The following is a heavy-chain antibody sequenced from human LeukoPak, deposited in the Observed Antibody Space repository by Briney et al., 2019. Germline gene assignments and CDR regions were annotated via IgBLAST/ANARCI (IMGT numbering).Heavy chain of an antibody. J-gene: IGHJ4*02. Sequence: ASVKVSCKASGGTFSSYAISWVRQAPGQGLEWMGGIIPIFGTANYARKFQGRVTITADESTSTAYMELSSLRSEDTAVYYCARDRDPFHDSSGYLFDYWGQGTLVTVSS. D-gene: IGHD3-22*01. CDR1: GGTFSSYA. CDR3: ARDRDPFHDSSGYLFDY. V-gene: IGHV1-69*13. CDR2: IIPIFGTA.